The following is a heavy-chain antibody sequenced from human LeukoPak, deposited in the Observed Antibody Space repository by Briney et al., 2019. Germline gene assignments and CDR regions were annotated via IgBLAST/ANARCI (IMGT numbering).Heavy chain of an antibody. J-gene: IGHJ4*02. CDR3: ARDGDGYSFDY. Sequence: GASVNVSCEASGGTFSSYAISWVRQATGQGLERMGGIIPIFGTANYAQKFQGRVTITTDESTSTAYMELSSLRSEDTAVYYCARDGDGYSFDYWGQGTLVTVSS. CDR1: GGTFSSYA. CDR2: IIPIFGTA. D-gene: IGHD5-24*01. V-gene: IGHV1-69*05.